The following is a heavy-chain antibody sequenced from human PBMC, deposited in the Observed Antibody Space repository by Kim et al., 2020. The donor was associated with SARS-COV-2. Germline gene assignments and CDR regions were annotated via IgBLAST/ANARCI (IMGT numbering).Heavy chain of an antibody. CDR3: ASTYGSGSLFSDF. V-gene: IGHV5-10-1*01. Sequence: GESLKISCKGSGYTFSDYWISWGRQMPGKGLEWMGRIDPTDSYTTYNPSFQGHVTISVDKSISTAYLQWSSLKASDTAIYYCASTYGSGSLFSDFWGQGTQVTVSS. J-gene: IGHJ4*02. CDR2: IDPTDSYT. D-gene: IGHD3-10*01. CDR1: GYTFSDYW.